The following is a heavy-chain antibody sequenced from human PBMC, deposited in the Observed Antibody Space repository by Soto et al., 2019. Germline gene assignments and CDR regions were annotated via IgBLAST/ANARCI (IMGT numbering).Heavy chain of an antibody. J-gene: IGHJ5*02. Sequence: QVQLVQSGAEVKKPGSSVKVSCKASGGTFSSYAISWVRQAPGQGLEWMGGIIPIFGTANYAQKFQGRVTINADESTSTAYMELSSLRSEDTAVYYCAREHTIFGVAPNWFDPWGQGTLVTVSS. CDR3: AREHTIFGVAPNWFDP. CDR1: GGTFSSYA. CDR2: IIPIFGTA. V-gene: IGHV1-69*01. D-gene: IGHD3-3*01.